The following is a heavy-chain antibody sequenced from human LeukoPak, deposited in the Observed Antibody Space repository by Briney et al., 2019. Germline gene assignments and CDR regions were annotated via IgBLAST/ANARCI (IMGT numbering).Heavy chain of an antibody. Sequence: GGSLRLSCTVSGFTLSSYEMSWIRQAPGKGLEWFSSIDYSGGSSYYADSVKGRFTISRDNSKNTLYLQMNSLRAEDTAVYYCAKDKPWFGELQGTFDYWGQGTLVTVSS. V-gene: IGHV3-23*01. D-gene: IGHD3-10*01. CDR2: IDYSGGSS. CDR1: GFTLSSYE. J-gene: IGHJ4*02. CDR3: AKDKPWFGELQGTFDY.